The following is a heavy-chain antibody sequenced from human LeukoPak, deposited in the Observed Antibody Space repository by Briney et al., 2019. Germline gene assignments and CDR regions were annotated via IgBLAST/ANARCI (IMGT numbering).Heavy chain of an antibody. CDR2: VNCSGST. CDR3: ARGLGIAAAGNVRYYYYYMDV. Sequence: SETLSLNCAVYGGSFSGYYWSSIRHPPGKGLEWIWEVNCSGSTNYNPSAKTRVPISVVTSKNQFSLMQSSVTAADTAVYYCARGLGIAAAGNVRYYYYYMDVWGKGTTVTVSS. D-gene: IGHD6-13*01. V-gene: IGHV4-34*01. J-gene: IGHJ6*03. CDR1: GGSFSGYY.